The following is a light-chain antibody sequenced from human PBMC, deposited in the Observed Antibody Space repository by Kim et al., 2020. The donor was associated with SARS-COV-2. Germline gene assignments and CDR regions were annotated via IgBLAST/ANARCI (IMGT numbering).Light chain of an antibody. CDR3: LCRDSSGKIWL. CDR2: VDI. Sequence: LGQTVTITCQVDCLRIHFTSLYHQWPELAPVFVVYVDINQAAAIPGRCAGSGTGNTASLTITGAQAEDEADYYCLCRDSSGKIWLFGGGTQLTVL. J-gene: IGLJ3*02. CDR1: CLRIHF. V-gene: IGLV3-19*01.